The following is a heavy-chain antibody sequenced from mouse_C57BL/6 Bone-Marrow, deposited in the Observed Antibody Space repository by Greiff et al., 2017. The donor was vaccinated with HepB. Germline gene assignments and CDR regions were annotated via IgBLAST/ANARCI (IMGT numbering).Heavy chain of an antibody. D-gene: IGHD1-1*01. CDR3: ARGGGFYYGSSYGYFDV. Sequence: GLEWIGRIDPNSGGTKYNEKFKSKATLTVDKPSSTAYMQLSSLTSEDSAVYYCARGGGFYYGSSYGYFDVWGTGTTVTVSS. CDR2: IDPNSGGT. V-gene: IGHV1-72*01. J-gene: IGHJ1*03.